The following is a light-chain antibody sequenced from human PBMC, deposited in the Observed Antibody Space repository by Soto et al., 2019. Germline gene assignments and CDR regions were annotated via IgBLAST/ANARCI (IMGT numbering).Light chain of an antibody. V-gene: IGLV6-57*04. CDR3: QSYDSSNYV. Sequence: NFMLTQRHSVSESPGKTVTISCTRSSGSIASNYVQWYQQRPGSAPTTVIYEDNQRPSGVPDRFSGSIDSSSNSASLTISGLKTEDEADYYCQSYDSSNYVFGTGTKLTVL. CDR1: SGSIASNY. CDR2: EDN. J-gene: IGLJ1*01.